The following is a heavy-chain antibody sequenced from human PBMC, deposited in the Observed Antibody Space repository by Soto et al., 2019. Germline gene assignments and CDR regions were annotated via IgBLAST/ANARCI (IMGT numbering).Heavy chain of an antibody. CDR1: GYTFTGYY. CDR2: INPNSGGT. V-gene: IGHV1-2*02. D-gene: IGHD6-13*01. Sequence: GASVKVSCKASGYTFTGYYMHWVRQAPGQGLEWMGWINPNSGGTNYAQKFQGRVTMTRDTSISTAYMELSRLRSDDTAVYYCARDSRADSSSWYWVHWFVPWGQGTLVTVSS. CDR3: ARDSRADSSSWYWVHWFVP. J-gene: IGHJ5*02.